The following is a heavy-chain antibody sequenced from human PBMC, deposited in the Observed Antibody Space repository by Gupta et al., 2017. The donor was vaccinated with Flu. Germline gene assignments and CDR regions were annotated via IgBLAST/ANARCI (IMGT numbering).Heavy chain of an antibody. V-gene: IGHV3-21*06. Sequence: VRLAPGKGLEWGSFISRSSNSKYYADSLEGRFTISRDNTKNALYLQMDSLRAEDTAVYYCARLEYSSSWPDYWGQGTLVTVSS. CDR3: ARLEYSSSWPDY. D-gene: IGHD6-13*01. CDR2: ISRSSNSK. J-gene: IGHJ4*02.